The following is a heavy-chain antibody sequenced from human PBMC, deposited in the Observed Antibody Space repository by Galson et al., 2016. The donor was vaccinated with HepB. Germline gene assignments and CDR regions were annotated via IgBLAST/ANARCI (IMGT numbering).Heavy chain of an antibody. V-gene: IGHV3-30-3*01. CDR1: GFIFRSYA. J-gene: IGHJ4*02. CDR3: ARGSPFVKTFSRGGVSVRRAPDF. Sequence: SLRLSCADSGFIFRSYAMSWVRQAPGKGLEWLAVISNDGSNKYFADSVKGRFTISRDNSKNTLYLQMNSLTSEDTAVFYCARGSPFVKTFSRGGVSVRRAPDFWGQGTLVIV. D-gene: IGHD3-16*01. CDR2: ISNDGSNK.